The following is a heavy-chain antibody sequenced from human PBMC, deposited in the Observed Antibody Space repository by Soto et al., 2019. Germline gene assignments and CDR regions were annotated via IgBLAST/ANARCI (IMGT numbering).Heavy chain of an antibody. Sequence: QVQLVQSGAEVKKPGASVKVSCKASGYTFTNYAMHWVRQAPGQRLEWMGWINAGNGNTKYSQKFQGRVTITRDTSASTAYMELSSLRSEDTAVYYCAREGGSTVVTPGAWFDPWGQGTLVTVSS. CDR1: GYTFTNYA. J-gene: IGHJ5*02. D-gene: IGHD4-17*01. CDR3: AREGGSTVVTPGAWFDP. CDR2: INAGNGNT. V-gene: IGHV1-3*01.